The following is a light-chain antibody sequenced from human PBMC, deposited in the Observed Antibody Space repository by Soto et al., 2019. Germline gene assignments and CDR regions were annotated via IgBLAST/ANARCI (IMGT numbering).Light chain of an antibody. CDR2: EVS. J-gene: IGLJ2*01. CDR1: SSDVGGYNY. Sequence: QSALTQPPSASGSPGQSVTISCTGTSSDVGGYNYVSWYQQHPGKAPKLMIYEVSKRPSGVPDRFSGSKSGNTASLTVSGLQVGDEGEYYCQSYDSSLSGVVFGGGTKLTVL. V-gene: IGLV2-8*01. CDR3: QSYDSSLSGVV.